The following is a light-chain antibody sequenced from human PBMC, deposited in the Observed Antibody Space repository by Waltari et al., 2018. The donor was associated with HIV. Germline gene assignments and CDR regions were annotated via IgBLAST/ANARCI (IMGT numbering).Light chain of an antibody. CDR2: DND. CDR3: GTWDTTLRTWV. V-gene: IGLV1-51*01. Sequence: QSVLTQPPSLSASPGQQVTISCSGSSSNIGGNFVSWYQQLPGTAPNLLIDDNDKRPSGTPDRFSGSKSGTSATLDITGLQTGDAADYYCGTWDTTLRTWVFGGGTKLTVL. CDR1: SSNIGGNF. J-gene: IGLJ3*02.